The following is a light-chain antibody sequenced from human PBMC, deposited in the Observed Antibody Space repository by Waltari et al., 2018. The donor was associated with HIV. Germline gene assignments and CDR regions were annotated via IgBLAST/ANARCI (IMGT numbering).Light chain of an antibody. CDR2: DVS. V-gene: IGLV2-14*03. CDR3: NSCTSGSTLV. Sequence: QSALTQPASVSGSPGPSITISCTGTHSEIRGSNSASRYQQPPDKAPPLLIYDVSKRPSGTSNRFSGSKCGDSASLTISRLQTEDEADYYCNSCTSGSTLVFGTGTRVTV. J-gene: IGLJ1*01. CDR1: HSEIRGSNS.